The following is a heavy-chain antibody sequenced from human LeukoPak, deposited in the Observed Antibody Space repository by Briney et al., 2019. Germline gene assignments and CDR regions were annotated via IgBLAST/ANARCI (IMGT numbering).Heavy chain of an antibody. J-gene: IGHJ4*02. CDR3: ARHKGGRYSGSYLDY. D-gene: IGHD1-26*01. CDR2: IYSSGST. V-gene: IGHV4-4*09. CDR1: GGSISNYY. Sequence: SETLSLTCTVSGGSISNYYWSWIRQPPGKGLEWIGYIYSSGSTNYNPSLKGRVTISVDTSKNQFSLKLSSVTAADTAVYYCARHKGGRYSGSYLDYWGQATLVTVSS.